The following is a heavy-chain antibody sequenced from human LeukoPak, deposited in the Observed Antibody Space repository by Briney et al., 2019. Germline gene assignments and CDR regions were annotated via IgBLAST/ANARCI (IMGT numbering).Heavy chain of an antibody. Sequence: PGGSLRLSCAASGFTFSSYAMSWVRQAPGKGLEWVSAISGSGGSTYHADSVKGRFTISRDNSKNTLYLQMNSLRAEDTAVYYCAKQGHDYDYVWGSYRPTAPHFDYWGQGTLVTVSS. CDR2: ISGSGGST. D-gene: IGHD3-16*02. V-gene: IGHV3-23*01. J-gene: IGHJ4*02. CDR3: AKQGHDYDYVWGSYRPTAPHFDY. CDR1: GFTFSSYA.